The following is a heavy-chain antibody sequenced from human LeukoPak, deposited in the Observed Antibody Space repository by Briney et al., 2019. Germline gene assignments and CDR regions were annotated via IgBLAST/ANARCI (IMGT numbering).Heavy chain of an antibody. Sequence: GESLKISCKGSGYTFTSWWIGRVRQMPGKGLEWMGIIYPGNSDTRYSPSFEGQVTISADRSISTAYLQWSSLTASDTAIYYCARHGGYTWNDIYFDRWGQGTLVTVSS. D-gene: IGHD1-1*01. V-gene: IGHV5-51*01. CDR3: ARHGGYTWNDIYFDR. J-gene: IGHJ5*02. CDR1: GYTFTSWW. CDR2: IYPGNSDT.